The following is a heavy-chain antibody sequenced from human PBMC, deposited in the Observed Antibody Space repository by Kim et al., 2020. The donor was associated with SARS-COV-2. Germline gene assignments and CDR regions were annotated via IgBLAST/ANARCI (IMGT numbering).Heavy chain of an antibody. V-gene: IGHV3-21*01. CDR3: ATPRDYGDSVFDY. D-gene: IGHD4-17*01. J-gene: IGHJ4*02. Sequence: YADAVKRRFTSSRNDAANSLYLQINSLRAGSTAVYYCATPRDYGDSVFDYWGQGTLVTVSS.